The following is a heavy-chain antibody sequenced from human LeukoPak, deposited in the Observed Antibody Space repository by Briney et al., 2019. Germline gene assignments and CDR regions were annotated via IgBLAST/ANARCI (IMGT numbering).Heavy chain of an antibody. V-gene: IGHV4-39*01. CDR1: GGSIGSSSYY. D-gene: IGHD2-21*02. CDR2: IYYSGST. Sequence: PSETLSLTCTVSGGSIGSSSYYWGWIRQPPGKGLEGIGSIYYSGSTYYNPSLKSRVTISVDTSKSQFSLKLSSVTAADTAVYYCATFVVVTATFDYWGQGTLVTVSS. J-gene: IGHJ4*02. CDR3: ATFVVVTATFDY.